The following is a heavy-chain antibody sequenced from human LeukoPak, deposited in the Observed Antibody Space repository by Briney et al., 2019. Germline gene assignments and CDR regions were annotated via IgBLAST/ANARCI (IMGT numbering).Heavy chain of an antibody. Sequence: SETLSLTRTLSRASISSYYWSWIRQPPPKGLEWIGYIYYRGSTHYNPSLQSRVTISVDTSKNQFSLKLSSVTAADTAVYYCASGPYPAAGTDHQFDFWGQGTLVTVSS. J-gene: IGHJ4*02. CDR3: ASGPYPAAGTDHQFDF. V-gene: IGHV4-59*01. CDR2: IYYRGST. D-gene: IGHD6-13*01. CDR1: RASISSYY.